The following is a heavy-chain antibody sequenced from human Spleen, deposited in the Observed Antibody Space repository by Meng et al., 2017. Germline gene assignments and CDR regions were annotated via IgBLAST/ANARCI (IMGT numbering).Heavy chain of an antibody. CDR1: GYNFPDYY. CDR2: INPSGGGT. V-gene: IGHV1-2*02. D-gene: IGHD1-7*01. J-gene: IGHJ4*02. CDR3: ALTMNYYYFDY. Sequence: ASVKVSCKPSGYNFPDYYIHWVRQAPGQGLEWMGWINPSGGGTNYPQKFQGRVTMTRDTSISTAYMELSSLKSEDTAVYYCALTMNYYYFDYWGPGTLVTVSS.